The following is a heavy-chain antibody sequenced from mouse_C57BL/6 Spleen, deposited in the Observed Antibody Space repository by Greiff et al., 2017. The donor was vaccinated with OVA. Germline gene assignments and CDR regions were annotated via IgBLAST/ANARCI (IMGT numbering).Heavy chain of an antibody. V-gene: IGHV1-82*01. D-gene: IGHD2-1*01. CDR2: IYPGDGDT. CDR3: ARGGNYGDFGG. CDR1: GYAFSSSW. J-gene: IGHJ1*03. Sequence: VQLQQSGPELVKPGASVKISCKAYGYAFSSSWMNWVKQRPGKGLEWIGRIYPGDGDTNYNGKFKGKATLTADKSSSTAYMQLSSLTSEDSAVYFCARGGNYGDFGGWGTGTTVTVSS.